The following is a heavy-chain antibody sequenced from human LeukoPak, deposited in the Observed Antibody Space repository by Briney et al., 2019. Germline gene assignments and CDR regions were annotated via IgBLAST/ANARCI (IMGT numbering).Heavy chain of an antibody. J-gene: IGHJ4*02. Sequence: GGSLRLSCAASGFTFSTYEMNWVRQAPGKGLEWVSYISSTSTTIYYADSVKGRFTISRDNAKNSLYLQINSLRAEDTAVYYCARDLLNYYDSSGSFDYWGQGNLVTVSS. CDR1: GFTFSTYE. CDR3: ARDLLNYYDSSGSFDY. CDR2: ISSTSTTI. D-gene: IGHD3-22*01. V-gene: IGHV3-48*03.